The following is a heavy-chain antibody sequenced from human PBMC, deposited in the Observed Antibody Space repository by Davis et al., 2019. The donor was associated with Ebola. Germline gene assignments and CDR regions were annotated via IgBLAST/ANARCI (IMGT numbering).Heavy chain of an antibody. D-gene: IGHD2-8*02. CDR3: ASLPGSGSGCTGGVCQPHYYGMDV. Sequence: SLKISCAASGFTFDDYAMHWVRQAPGKGLEWVSGISWNSGSIAYADSVKGRFTISRDNAKNSLYLQMNSLRAEDTAVYYCASLPGSGSGCTGGVCQPHYYGMDVWGQGTTVTVSS. CDR1: GFTFDDYA. J-gene: IGHJ6*02. V-gene: IGHV3-9*01. CDR2: ISWNSGSI.